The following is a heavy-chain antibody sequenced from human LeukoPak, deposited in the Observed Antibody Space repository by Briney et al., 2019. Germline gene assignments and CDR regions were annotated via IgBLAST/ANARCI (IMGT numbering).Heavy chain of an antibody. D-gene: IGHD6-13*01. CDR1: GFTLSSYG. V-gene: IGHV3-9*01. J-gene: IGHJ5*02. CDR2: IRWNSGSI. CDR3: AKDKRFAAGPWGGWFDP. Sequence: GGSLRLSCAASGFTLSSYGMHWVRQAPGKGLEWVSGIRWNSGSIGYADSVKGRFTISRDNAKNSLYLQMNSLRAEDTALYYCAKDKRFAAGPWGGWFDPWGQGTLVTVSS.